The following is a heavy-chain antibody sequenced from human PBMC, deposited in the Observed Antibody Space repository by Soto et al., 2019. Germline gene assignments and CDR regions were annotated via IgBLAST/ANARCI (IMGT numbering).Heavy chain of an antibody. J-gene: IGHJ3*02. CDR3: TRLSAANDSFDI. D-gene: IGHD1-26*01. CDR1: GFTFSGSA. CDR2: IRSKANSYAT. V-gene: IGHV3-73*01. Sequence: GGSLRLSCAASGFTFSGSAMHWGRQASGKGPEWVGRIRSKANSYATAYAASVKGRFTISRDDSKNTAYLQMNSLKTEDTAVYYCTRLSAANDSFDIWGQGTMVTVSS.